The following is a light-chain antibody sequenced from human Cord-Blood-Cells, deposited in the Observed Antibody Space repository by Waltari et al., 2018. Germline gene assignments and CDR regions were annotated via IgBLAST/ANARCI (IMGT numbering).Light chain of an antibody. CDR3: QQSYSTPWT. Sequence: DIQMTQSPSSLSASVGDRVTITCRASQSISSYLNWYQQKPGKAPKLLIYAASSFQSGVPSRFSVIGSWTDFTLTISSLQPEDFATYYCQQSYSTPWTFGQGTKVEIK. V-gene: IGKV1-39*01. CDR1: QSISSY. CDR2: AAS. J-gene: IGKJ1*01.